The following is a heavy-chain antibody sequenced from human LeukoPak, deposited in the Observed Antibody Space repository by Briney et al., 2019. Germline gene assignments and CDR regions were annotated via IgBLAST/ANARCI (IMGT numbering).Heavy chain of an antibody. CDR1: GGSISSYY. CDR2: IYYSGST. J-gene: IGHJ4*02. D-gene: IGHD1-7*01. CDR3: ARRRRTTGSFDY. V-gene: IGHV4-59*08. Sequence: SETLSLTCTVSGGSISSYYWSWIRQPPGKGLEWIGYIYYSGSTNYSPSLKSRVTISVDTSKNQFPLKLSSVTAADTAVYYCARRRRTTGSFDYWGQGTLVTVSS.